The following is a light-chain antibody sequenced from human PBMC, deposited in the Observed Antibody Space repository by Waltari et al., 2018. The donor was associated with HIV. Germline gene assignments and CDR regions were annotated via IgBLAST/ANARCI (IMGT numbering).Light chain of an antibody. CDR2: DVS. V-gene: IGLV3-21*02. J-gene: IGLJ2*01. CDR3: QVWDSSSDNLVV. CDR1: NIGTKR. Sequence: SYVVTQPPSVSVAPGQTARLTCGGNNIGTKRVHWYQQKPGQAPVLGVYDVSDRPSGIPERFSGSNSGNTATLTISRVEAGDEADYHCQVWDSSSDNLVVFGGGTKLTVL.